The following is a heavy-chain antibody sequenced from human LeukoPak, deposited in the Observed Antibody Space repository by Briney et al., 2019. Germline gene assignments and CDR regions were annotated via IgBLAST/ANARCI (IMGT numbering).Heavy chain of an antibody. CDR1: GGTFSSYA. Sequence: SVKVSCKASGGTFSSYAISWVRQAPGQGLEWMGRIIPILGIANYAQKFQGRVTITADKSTSTAYMELSSLRSEDTAVYYCAKMKGWRLYDYCMDVWGKGTTVTVSS. J-gene: IGHJ6*03. CDR2: IIPILGIA. V-gene: IGHV1-69*04. CDR3: AKMKGWRLYDYCMDV. D-gene: IGHD2-15*01.